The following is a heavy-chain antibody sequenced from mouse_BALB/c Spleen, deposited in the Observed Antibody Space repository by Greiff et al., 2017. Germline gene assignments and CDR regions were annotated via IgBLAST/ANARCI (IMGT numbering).Heavy chain of an antibody. Sequence: QVQLQQSGPELVKPGASVKISCKASGYAFSSSWMNWVKQRPGQGLEWIGRIYPGDGDTNYNGKFKGKATLTADKSSSTAYMQLSSLTSVDSAVYFCARGGNYYYYAMDYWGQGTSVTVSS. D-gene: IGHD2-1*01. CDR2: IYPGDGDT. CDR1: GYAFSSSW. CDR3: ARGGNYYYYAMDY. V-gene: IGHV1-82*01. J-gene: IGHJ4*01.